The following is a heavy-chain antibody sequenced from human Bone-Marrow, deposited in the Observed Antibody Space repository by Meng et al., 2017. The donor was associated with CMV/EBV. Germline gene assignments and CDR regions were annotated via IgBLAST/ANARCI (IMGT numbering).Heavy chain of an antibody. CDR2: ISYDGSNK. Sequence: GESLKISCAASGFTFSSYAMHWVRQAPGKGLEWVAVISYDGSNKYCADSVKGRFTISRDNSKNTLYLQMNSLRAEDTAVYYCARDKWGPYYYYYYGMDVWGQGTTVTVSS. V-gene: IGHV3-30*04. D-gene: IGHD7-27*01. J-gene: IGHJ6*02. CDR1: GFTFSSYA. CDR3: ARDKWGPYYYYYYGMDV.